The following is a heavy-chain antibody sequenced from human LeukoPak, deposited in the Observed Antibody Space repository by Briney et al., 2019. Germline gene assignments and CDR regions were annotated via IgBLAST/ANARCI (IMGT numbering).Heavy chain of an antibody. V-gene: IGHV3-21*01. Sequence: PGGSLRLSCAASGFAFSSYSMNWVRQAPGKGLEWVSSISSSSSYIYYADSVKGRFTISRDNAKNSLYLQMNSLRAEDTAVYYCARQAGYYYDSSGWGQGTLVTVSS. CDR2: ISSSSSYI. J-gene: IGHJ4*02. CDR3: ARQAGYYYDSSG. CDR1: GFAFSSYS. D-gene: IGHD3-22*01.